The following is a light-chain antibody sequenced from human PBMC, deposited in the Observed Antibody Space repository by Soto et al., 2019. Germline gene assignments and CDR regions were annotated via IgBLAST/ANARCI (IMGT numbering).Light chain of an antibody. J-gene: IGKJ1*01. CDR2: DAS. Sequence: EIVLTQSPGSLSLSPGERATLSCRASQSVNFYLAWYQQKPGQAPRLLISDASSRATDAPDRFSGSRSGTDFSLTISRLEPEDFAVYYCQQYGDSPVTFGQGTKVDIK. CDR3: QQYGDSPVT. CDR1: QSVNFY. V-gene: IGKV3-20*01.